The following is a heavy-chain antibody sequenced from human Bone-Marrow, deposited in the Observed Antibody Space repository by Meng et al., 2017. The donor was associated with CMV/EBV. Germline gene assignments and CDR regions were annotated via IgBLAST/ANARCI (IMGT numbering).Heavy chain of an antibody. CDR1: GGSFSGYY. CDR3: ARVVFGEVVPYDY. Sequence: SETLSLTCAVYGGSFSGYYWSWIRQPPGRGLEWIGEINHSGSTNYNPSLKSRVTISVDTSKNQFSLKLSSVTAADTAVYYCARVVFGEVVPYDYWGQGTLVTVSS. J-gene: IGHJ4*02. CDR2: INHSGST. D-gene: IGHD3-10*02. V-gene: IGHV4-34*01.